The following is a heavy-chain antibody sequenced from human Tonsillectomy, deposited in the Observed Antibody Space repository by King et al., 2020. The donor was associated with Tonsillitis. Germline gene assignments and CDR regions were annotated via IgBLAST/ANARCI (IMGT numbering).Heavy chain of an antibody. Sequence: VQLVESGGGLVKPGGSLRLSCAASGFTFSDYYMSWIRQAPGKGLEWVSYISSSGSTIYYADSVKGRFTISRDNAKNSLYLQMNRLRAEDTAVYYCAGFYYDFWSGTYHYGMDVWGQGTTVTVSS. V-gene: IGHV3-11*01. D-gene: IGHD3-3*01. CDR2: ISSSGSTI. CDR1: GFTFSDYY. CDR3: AGFYYDFWSGTYHYGMDV. J-gene: IGHJ6*02.